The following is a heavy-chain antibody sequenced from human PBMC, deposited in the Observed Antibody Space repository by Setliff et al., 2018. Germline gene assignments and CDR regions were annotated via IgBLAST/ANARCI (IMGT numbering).Heavy chain of an antibody. CDR3: AKDSPNWGFDY. CDR2: INSGGSKI. V-gene: IGHV3-NL1*01. D-gene: IGHD7-27*01. J-gene: IGHJ4*02. CDR1: GFTFRSYE. Sequence: PGGSLRLSCAASGFTFRSYEMNWVRQTPGEGLEWVSYINSGGSKIYYADSVKGRFTISRDNSKNTLYLQMNSLRAEDTAVYYCAKDSPNWGFDYWGQGTLVTVS.